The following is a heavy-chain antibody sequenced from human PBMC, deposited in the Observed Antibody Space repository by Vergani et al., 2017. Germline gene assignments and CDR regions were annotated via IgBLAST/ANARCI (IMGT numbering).Heavy chain of an antibody. CDR3: AKVGDIVVVPAAFDY. Sequence: EVQLVESGGVVVQPGGSLRLSCAASGFTFDDYAMHWVRQAPGKGLEWVSLISGDGGSTYYADSVKGRFTISRDNSKNSLYLQMNSLRTEDTALYYCAKVGDIVVVPAAFDYWGQGTLVTVSS. D-gene: IGHD2-2*01. V-gene: IGHV3-43*01. CDR1: GFTFDDYA. CDR2: ISGDGGST. J-gene: IGHJ4*02.